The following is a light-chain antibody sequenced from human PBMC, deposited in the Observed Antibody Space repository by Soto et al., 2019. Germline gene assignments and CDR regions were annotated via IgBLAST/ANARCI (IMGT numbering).Light chain of an antibody. CDR2: AAS. CDR1: QDIRNY. CDR3: QQYNSYPLT. J-gene: IGKJ4*01. Sequence: DIQMTQSPSALSASVGDRVTITCRASQDIRNYLAWFQQNPGKAPKSLIRAASTLQSGVPSKFSGSGSGTDFTLTISSLQPEDFATYYCQQYNSYPLTFGGGTKVEIK. V-gene: IGKV1-16*02.